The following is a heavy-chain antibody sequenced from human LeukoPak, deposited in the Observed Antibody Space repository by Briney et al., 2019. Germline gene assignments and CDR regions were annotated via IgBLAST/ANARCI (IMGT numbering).Heavy chain of an antibody. V-gene: IGHV3-7*04. CDR1: GFTFSSHW. D-gene: IGHD3-22*01. J-gene: IGHJ4*02. CDR3: ARGYYYESSGYYGY. Sequence: GGSLRLSCAASGFTFSSHWMTWVRQAPGKGLEWVANIKEDGTRKNYMDSGKGRFTISRDNAKNSLYLQMNSLRGEDTAVYYCARGYYYESSGYYGYWGQGTLVTVSS. CDR2: IKEDGTRK.